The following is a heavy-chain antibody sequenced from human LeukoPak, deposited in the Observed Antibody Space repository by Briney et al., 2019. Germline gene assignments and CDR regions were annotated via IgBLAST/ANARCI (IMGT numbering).Heavy chain of an antibody. V-gene: IGHV5-51*01. Sequence: GESLQISFKGSGYSFTNYWIGWVRPMPGKGLGWMGIIYPGDSDTRYSPSFQGQVTISADKSISTAYLQWSSLKASDTAIYYCARTGGSRIAAAEPNYYYMDVWGKGTTVTVSS. D-gene: IGHD6-13*01. CDR1: GYSFTNYW. CDR3: ARTGGSRIAAAEPNYYYMDV. J-gene: IGHJ6*03. CDR2: IYPGDSDT.